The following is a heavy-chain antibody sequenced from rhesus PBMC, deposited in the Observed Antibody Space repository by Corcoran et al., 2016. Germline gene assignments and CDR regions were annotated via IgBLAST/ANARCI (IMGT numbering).Heavy chain of an antibody. CDR1: GGSISSGYG. D-gene: IGHD3-16*01. CDR2: IYGSCGNT. CDR3: ARWIDDYHSGSYPDY. J-gene: IGHJ4*01. Sequence: QVQLQESGPGLVKPSETLSLTRAVSGGSISSGYGSSWLRQPPGKGLEWIGYIYGSCGNTYSNPSLKRRVTLSKDTSKNQFSLKLSSVTAADTAVYYCARWIDDYHSGSYPDYWGQGVLVTVSS. V-gene: IGHV4S7*01.